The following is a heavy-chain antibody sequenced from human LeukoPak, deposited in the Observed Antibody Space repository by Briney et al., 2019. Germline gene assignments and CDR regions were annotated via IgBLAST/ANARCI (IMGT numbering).Heavy chain of an antibody. CDR1: GYSISSGYY. V-gene: IGHV4-38-2*02. CDR2: IYHSGST. CDR3: ARDDYYYDSSAFDI. D-gene: IGHD3-22*01. J-gene: IGHJ3*02. Sequence: SETLSLTCAFSGYSISSGYYWGWIRQPPGKGLEWIGSIYHSGSTYYNPSLKSRVTISVDTSKNQFSLKLSSVTAADTAVYYCARDDYYYDSSAFDIWGQGTMVTVSS.